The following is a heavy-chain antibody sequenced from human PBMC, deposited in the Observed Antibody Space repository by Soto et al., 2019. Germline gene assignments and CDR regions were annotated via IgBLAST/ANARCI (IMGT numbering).Heavy chain of an antibody. D-gene: IGHD2-15*01. Sequence: GGSLRLSCAASGFTFSSYWMHWVRQAPGKGLVWVSRINSDGSSTSYADSVKGRFTISRDNAKNTLYLQMNSLRAEDTAVYYCARVDEYCSGGSCYSLNAFDIWGQGTMVTVS. CDR3: ARVDEYCSGGSCYSLNAFDI. V-gene: IGHV3-74*01. CDR1: GFTFSSYW. CDR2: INSDGSST. J-gene: IGHJ3*02.